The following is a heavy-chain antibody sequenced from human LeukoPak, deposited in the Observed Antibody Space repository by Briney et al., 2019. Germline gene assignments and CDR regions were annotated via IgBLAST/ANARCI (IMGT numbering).Heavy chain of an antibody. CDR2: IIPILGIA. V-gene: IGHV1-69*04. Sequence: SVKVSCKASGGTFSSYTISWVRQAPGQGLEWMGRIIPILGIANYAQKFQGRVTITADKSTSTAYMELSGLRSEDTAVYYCARDGARSQLRYYYYYMDVWGKGTTVTVSS. CDR3: ARDGARSQLRYYYYYMDV. CDR1: GGTFSSYT. J-gene: IGHJ6*03. D-gene: IGHD5-24*01.